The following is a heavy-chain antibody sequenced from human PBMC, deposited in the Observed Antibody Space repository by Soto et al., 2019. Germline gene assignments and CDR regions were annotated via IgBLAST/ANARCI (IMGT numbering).Heavy chain of an antibody. CDR2: INPSGGST. D-gene: IGHD2-15*01. Sequence: SVKVSCKASGYTFTSYYMHWVRQAPGQGLEWMGIINPSGGSTTYAQKFQGRFTMARDTSTSTVSMELSSLRSEDTAVYYCARPRGGSGAPDFWGKGTLATVPS. CDR3: ARPRGGSGAPDF. CDR1: GYTFTSYY. J-gene: IGHJ1*01. V-gene: IGHV1-46*01.